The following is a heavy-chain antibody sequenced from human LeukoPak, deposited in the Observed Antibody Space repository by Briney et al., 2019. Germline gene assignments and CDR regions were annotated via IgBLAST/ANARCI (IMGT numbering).Heavy chain of an antibody. CDR3: AVARGYSGYFDY. CDR1: GGTFSSYA. Sequence: ASVKVSCKASGGTFSSYAISWVRQAPGQGLGWMGGIIPIFGTANYAQKFQGRVTITADESTSTAYMELSSLRSEDTAVYYCAVARGYSGYFDYWGQGTLVTVSS. D-gene: IGHD5-12*01. CDR2: IIPIFGTA. V-gene: IGHV1-69*13. J-gene: IGHJ4*02.